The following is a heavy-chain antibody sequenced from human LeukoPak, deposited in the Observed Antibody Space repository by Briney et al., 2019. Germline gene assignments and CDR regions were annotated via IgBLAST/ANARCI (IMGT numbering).Heavy chain of an antibody. Sequence: SETLSLTCTVSGGSISSYYWSWIRQPPGKGLEWIGYIYYSGSTNYNPSLKSRVTLSVDTSKNQFSLKLSSVTAADTAVYYCARDFKVDCSSTSCYSMDVWGKGTTVTVSS. CDR3: ARDFKVDCSSTSCYSMDV. J-gene: IGHJ6*03. V-gene: IGHV4-59*01. CDR1: GGSISSYY. CDR2: IYYSGST. D-gene: IGHD2-2*01.